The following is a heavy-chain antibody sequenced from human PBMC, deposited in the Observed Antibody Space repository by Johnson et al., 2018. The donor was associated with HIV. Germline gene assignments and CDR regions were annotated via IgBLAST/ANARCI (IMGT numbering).Heavy chain of an antibody. Sequence: QMLLVESGGSVVQPGRSLRLSCAASGFTFSSYAMHWVRQAPGKGLEWVAVISYDGSNTYYVDSVKGRFTISRDSSKNTLYLQMNSLRADDTALYYCARGGAGIAAAEDAFDIWGQGTMVTVSS. CDR2: ISYDGSNT. D-gene: IGHD6-13*01. CDR3: ARGGAGIAAAEDAFDI. CDR1: GFTFSSYA. V-gene: IGHV3-30*04. J-gene: IGHJ3*02.